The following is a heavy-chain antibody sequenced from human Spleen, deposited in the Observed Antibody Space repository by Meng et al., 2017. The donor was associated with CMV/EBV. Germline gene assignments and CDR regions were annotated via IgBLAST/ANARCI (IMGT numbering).Heavy chain of an antibody. CDR1: GFTFSEYS. Sequence: GESLKISCEVSGFTFSEYSMTWIRQAPGKGLEWVSAISGSGGSTYYADSVKGRFTISRDNSKNTLYLQMNSLRAEDTAVYYCARIRGYCSSTSCPWTFGYWGQGTLVTVSS. CDR3: ARIRGYCSSTSCPWTFGY. J-gene: IGHJ4*02. D-gene: IGHD2-2*01. CDR2: ISGSGGST. V-gene: IGHV3-23*01.